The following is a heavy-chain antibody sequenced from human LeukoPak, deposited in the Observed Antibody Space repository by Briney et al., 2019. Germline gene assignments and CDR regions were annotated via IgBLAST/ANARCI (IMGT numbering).Heavy chain of an antibody. J-gene: IGHJ5*02. Sequence: PSETLSLTCTVSGGSINGYYWSWIRQPAGKGLEWIGRIYNSESINYNPSLKSRVTMSIDTSKNQFSLKLTSVTAADTAVYYCARDRSSSYTRDWFDPWGQGALVIVSS. CDR2: IYNSESI. D-gene: IGHD6-13*01. CDR1: GGSINGYY. CDR3: ARDRSSSYTRDWFDP. V-gene: IGHV4-4*07.